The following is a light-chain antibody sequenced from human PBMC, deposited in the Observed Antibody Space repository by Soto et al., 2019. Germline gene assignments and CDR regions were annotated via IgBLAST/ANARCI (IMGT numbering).Light chain of an antibody. V-gene: IGKV3-20*01. CDR1: QSVSSSY. J-gene: IGKJ1*01. Sequence: EIVLTQSPGTLSLSPGERATISCRASQSVSSSYLAWYQKKPGQAPRLLIYGASSRATGIPDRFSGSGSGTDFNLTISRLETEDFAVYECQQYGSSTGTVGQGTKVDIK. CDR3: QQYGSSTGT. CDR2: GAS.